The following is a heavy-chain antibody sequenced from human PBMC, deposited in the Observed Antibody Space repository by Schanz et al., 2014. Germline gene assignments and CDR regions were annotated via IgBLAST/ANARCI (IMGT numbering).Heavy chain of an antibody. CDR1: GGSINSDAFY. D-gene: IGHD6-6*01. CDR2: IYYSGGT. J-gene: IGHJ4*02. CDR3: ARDRLAAPGIDS. V-gene: IGHV4-31*03. Sequence: QVQLQESGPGVVKPSQTLSLTCTVSGGSINSDAFYWTWIRQHPGKGLEWVGYIYYSGGTYYSPSLKSRVSISLDTSKNQFSLNLSSVTAADTAVYYCARDRLAAPGIDSWGQGTLVTVSS.